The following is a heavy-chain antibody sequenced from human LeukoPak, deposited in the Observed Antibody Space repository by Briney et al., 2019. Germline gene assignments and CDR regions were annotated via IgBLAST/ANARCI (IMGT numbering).Heavy chain of an antibody. CDR3: ARARVGSWSTRWFDP. V-gene: IGHV4-34*01. J-gene: IGHJ5*02. D-gene: IGHD6-13*01. CDR2: INHSGST. CDR1: GGSFSGYY. Sequence: SETLSLTCAVYGGSFSGYYWSWIRQPPGKGLEWIGEINHSGSTNYNPSLKSRVTISVDTSKNQFSLKLSSVTAADTAVYYCARARVGSWSTRWFDPWGQGNLVTVSS.